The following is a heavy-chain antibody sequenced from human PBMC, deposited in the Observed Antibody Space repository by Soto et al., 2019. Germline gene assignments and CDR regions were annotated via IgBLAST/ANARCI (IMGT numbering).Heavy chain of an antibody. CDR1: GGSFTMYG. D-gene: IGHD6-13*01. Sequence: VQLVQSGAEVKKPGASVKVSCRPSGGSFTMYGISWVRQAPGQGLEWMGGIIPRFGSPNYAQNFQGRVTITSDESSSTVYMELSSLRIEDTAIYDCARDRIAAALVNYDGMEVWGQGTTVAVSS. V-gene: IGHV1-69*01. J-gene: IGHJ6*01. CDR2: IIPRFGSP. CDR3: ARDRIAAALVNYDGMEV.